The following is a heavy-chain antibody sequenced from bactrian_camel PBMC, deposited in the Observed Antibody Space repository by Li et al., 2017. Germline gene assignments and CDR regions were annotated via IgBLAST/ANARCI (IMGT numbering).Heavy chain of an antibody. CDR1: GFTFSMHV. CDR3: ASDYRWLLHDYMEADINH. Sequence: DVQLVESGGGLVQPGGSLRLSCAASAASGFTFSMHVMRWVRQAPGKGLEWVSSISNSGDRTTYRDSVKGRFTISRDNAKNTLYLQMNSLMPEDSGMYYCASDYRWLLHDYMEADINHWGQGTQVTVS. CDR2: ISNSGDRT. J-gene: IGHJ4*01. D-gene: IGHD2*01. V-gene: IGHV3S42*01.